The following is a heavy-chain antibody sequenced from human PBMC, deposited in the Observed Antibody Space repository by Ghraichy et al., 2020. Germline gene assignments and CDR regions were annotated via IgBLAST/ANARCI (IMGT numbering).Heavy chain of an antibody. J-gene: IGHJ6*02. D-gene: IGHD1-14*01. Sequence: GGSRRLSCAASGFTLNSYDMHWVRQAPGKGLEWVSAIGTAGDTHYADSVKGRFTISREDAKNTLYLQMNSLRAGDTAVYYCARSGQNYFHGLDVWGQGTTVTVSS. CDR1: GFTLNSYD. CDR3: ARSGQNYFHGLDV. CDR2: IGTAGDT. V-gene: IGHV3-13*01.